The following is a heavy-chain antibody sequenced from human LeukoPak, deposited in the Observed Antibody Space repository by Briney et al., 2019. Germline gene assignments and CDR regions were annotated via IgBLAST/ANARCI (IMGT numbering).Heavy chain of an antibody. D-gene: IGHD1-1*01. J-gene: IGHJ3*02. CDR2: IYTSGST. Sequence: PSETLSLTCTVSGGSISSYYWSWIRQPAGKGLEWIGRIYTSGSTNYNPSLKSRVTMSVDTSKNQFSLKLSSVTAADTAVYYCARDVPVQTSDAFDIWGQGTMVTVSS. CDR3: ARDVPVQTSDAFDI. CDR1: GGSISSYY. V-gene: IGHV4-4*07.